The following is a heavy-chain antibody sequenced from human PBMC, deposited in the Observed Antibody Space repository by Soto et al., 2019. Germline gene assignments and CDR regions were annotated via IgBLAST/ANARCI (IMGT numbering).Heavy chain of an antibody. CDR3: ARGTATDGLDS. V-gene: IGHV3-33*01. CDR2: IWYDGRNE. Sequence: PGGSLRLSCVASGFTFSSYGMHWVRQAPGKGLEWVAFIWYDGRNENYTDSVKGRFSISRDNSKNTLFLQMNSLRVDDTAAYYCARGTATDGLDSWGQGTLVTVSS. J-gene: IGHJ5*01. CDR1: GFTFSSYG. D-gene: IGHD2-21*02.